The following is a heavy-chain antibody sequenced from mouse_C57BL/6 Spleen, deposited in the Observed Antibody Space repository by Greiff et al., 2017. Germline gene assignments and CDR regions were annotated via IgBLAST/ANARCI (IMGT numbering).Heavy chain of an antibody. J-gene: IGHJ4*01. V-gene: IGHV1-81*01. D-gene: IGHD2-4*01. Sequence: QVQLQQSGAELARPGASVKLSCKASGYTFTSYGISWVKQRTGQGLEWIGEIYPRSGNTYYNEKFKGKATLTADKSSSTAYMELRSLTSEDSAVYFCARSYYNYDDYYAMDYWGQGTSVTVSS. CDR1: GYTFTSYG. CDR3: ARSYYNYDDYYAMDY. CDR2: IYPRSGNT.